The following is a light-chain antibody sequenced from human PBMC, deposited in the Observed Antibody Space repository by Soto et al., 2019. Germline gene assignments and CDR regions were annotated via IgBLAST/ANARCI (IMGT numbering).Light chain of an antibody. CDR1: QSISSW. CDR2: DAS. Sequence: DIQMTQSPSTLSASVGDRVTITCRASQSISSWLACYQQKPGKAPKLLIYDASSFESGVPSRFSGSGAGTEFPLTISSLRPYDFATYLCHQYNSLWTLGQGTQVELK. V-gene: IGKV1-5*01. J-gene: IGKJ1*01. CDR3: HQYNSLWT.